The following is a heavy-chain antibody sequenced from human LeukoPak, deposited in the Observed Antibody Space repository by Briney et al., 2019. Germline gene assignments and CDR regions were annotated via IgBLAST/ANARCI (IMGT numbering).Heavy chain of an antibody. D-gene: IGHD2-2*02. V-gene: IGHV4-4*07. J-gene: IGHJ6*03. CDR3: ARGDIAVVPAAIRGDYYYYYMDV. CDR1: GGSISSYY. Sequence: SETLSLTCTVSGGSISSYYWSWIRQPAGKGLEWIGRIYTSGSTNYNPSLKSRVTMSVDTSKNQFSLKLSSVTAADTAVYYCARGDIAVVPAAIRGDYYYYYMDVWGKGTTVTVSS. CDR2: IYTSGST.